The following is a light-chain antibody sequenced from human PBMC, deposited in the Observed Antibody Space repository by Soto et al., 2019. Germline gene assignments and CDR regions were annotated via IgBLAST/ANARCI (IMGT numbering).Light chain of an antibody. CDR3: EQYGSLSWT. V-gene: IGKV3-20*01. J-gene: IGKJ1*01. CDR1: HSFGSNY. CDR2: GAC. Sequence: EIGLTQSPGTLSLSPGERATLSCRASHSFGSNYLAWYQQKPGQAPRILIFGACGSATGIPDRFSISGSGTDLTLTSSRLEPEDFVVYYCEQYGSLSWTFGQGTKVEF.